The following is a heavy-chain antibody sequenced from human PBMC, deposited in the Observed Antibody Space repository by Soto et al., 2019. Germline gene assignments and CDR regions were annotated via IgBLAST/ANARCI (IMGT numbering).Heavy chain of an antibody. J-gene: IGHJ4*02. CDR1: GGSITNFH. CDR3: AVYDSEGYFDY. D-gene: IGHD3-22*01. V-gene: IGHV4-59*01. Sequence: PSETLSLTCTVSGGSITNFHWSWIRQPPGKGLEWIGYVYFSGSTKYNPSFKSRVTMSIDTSKNEFSLRLISVTAADSAAYFCAVYDSEGYFDYWGQGALVTVSS. CDR2: VYFSGST.